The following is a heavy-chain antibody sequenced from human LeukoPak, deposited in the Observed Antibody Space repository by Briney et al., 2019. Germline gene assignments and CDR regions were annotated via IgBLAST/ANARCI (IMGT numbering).Heavy chain of an antibody. V-gene: IGHV3-64D*06. CDR2: VSLNGSVT. CDR3: VKTGTTVGGAFDL. Sequence: GGSLRLSCSASGFRFSDYAMHWVGRAPGKGLDYVSAVSLNGSVTYYKDSVKARFTISRDNSKNTLYLQMSSLRAEDTAVYYCVKTGTTVGGAFDLWGQGTMVTVSS. J-gene: IGHJ3*01. CDR1: GFRFSDYA. D-gene: IGHD1-1*01.